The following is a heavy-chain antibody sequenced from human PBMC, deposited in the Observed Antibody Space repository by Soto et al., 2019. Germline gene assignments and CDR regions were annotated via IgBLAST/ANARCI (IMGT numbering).Heavy chain of an antibody. CDR1: GFTFDSYA. CDR3: ARDGDYYGSGSLHGFDP. J-gene: IGHJ5*02. Sequence: GGSLRLSCAASGFTFDSYAMQWVRQAPGKGLEWVSGISRDSGSIGYADSVKGRFTISRDNSKNTLYLQMNSLRAEDTTVYYCARDGDYYGSGSLHGFDPWGQGTLVTVSS. D-gene: IGHD3-10*01. V-gene: IGHV3-9*01. CDR2: ISRDSGSI.